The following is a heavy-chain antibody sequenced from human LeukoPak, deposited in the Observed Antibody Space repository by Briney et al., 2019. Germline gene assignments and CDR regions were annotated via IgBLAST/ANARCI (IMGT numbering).Heavy chain of an antibody. CDR2: MSSSGDDK. CDR3: AKAPVTSCRGAFCYPFDY. J-gene: IGHJ4*02. V-gene: IGHV3-23*01. Sequence: GGSLRLSCAPSGFSFSSYAMSWVRQAPGKGLEWVSAMSSSGDDKYYAASVRGRFTISRDTSRSTLYLQMNSLRAEDAAVYYCAKAPVTSCRGAFCYPFDYWGQGTLVTVSS. D-gene: IGHD2-15*01. CDR1: GFSFSSYA.